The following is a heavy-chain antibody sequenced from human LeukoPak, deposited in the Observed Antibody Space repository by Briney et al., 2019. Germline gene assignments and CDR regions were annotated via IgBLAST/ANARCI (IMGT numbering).Heavy chain of an antibody. CDR1: GFTFSNYW. V-gene: IGHV3-7*01. CDR2: INKDGSDK. J-gene: IGHJ4*02. D-gene: IGHD6-13*01. CDR3: TTLSAAAIDY. Sequence: GGSLRLSCEGSGFTFSNYWMNWVRLAPGKGLEWVANINKDGSDKNYLDSVEGRFTISRDNAKNSQYLQMDSLRVEDTAVYYCTTLSAAAIDYWGQGTLVTVSS.